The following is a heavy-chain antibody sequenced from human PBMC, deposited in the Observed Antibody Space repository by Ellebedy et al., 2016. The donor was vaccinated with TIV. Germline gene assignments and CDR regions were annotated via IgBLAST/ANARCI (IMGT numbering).Heavy chain of an antibody. Sequence: AASVTVSCKASGYTFTGYYMHWVRQAPGQGLEWMGWINPNSGGTNYAQQFQGRFTMTRDTSISTAYMELSRLRSDDTAVYYCARAGGLQVLGYWGQGTLVTVSS. V-gene: IGHV1-2*02. D-gene: IGHD1-1*01. CDR3: ARAGGLQVLGY. J-gene: IGHJ4*02. CDR1: GYTFTGYY. CDR2: INPNSGGT.